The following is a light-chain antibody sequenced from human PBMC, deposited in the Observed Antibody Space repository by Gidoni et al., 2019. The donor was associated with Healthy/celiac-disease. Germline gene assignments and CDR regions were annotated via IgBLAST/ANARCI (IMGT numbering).Light chain of an antibody. J-gene: IGKJ2*03. CDR2: GAS. CDR1: QSVSSSY. CDR3: QHEYS. V-gene: IGKV3-20*01. Sequence: EIVLTQSPGTLSLSPGERATLPCRASQSVSSSYLAWYQQKPGQAPRLLIYGASSRATGIPDRFSGSGSGTDFTLTISRLEPEDFAVYYCQHEYSFGQETKLEIK.